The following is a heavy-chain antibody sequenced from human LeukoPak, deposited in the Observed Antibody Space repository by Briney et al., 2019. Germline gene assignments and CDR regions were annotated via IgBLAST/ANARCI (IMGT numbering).Heavy chain of an antibody. J-gene: IGHJ3*02. V-gene: IGHV1-69*13. D-gene: IGHD5-24*01. CDR2: IIPIFGTA. CDR1: GYTFNTYG. CDR3: ARPREMATISAFDI. Sequence: SVKVSCKASGYTFNTYGISWVRQAPGQGLEWMGGIIPIFGTANYAQKFQGRVTITADESTSTAYMELSSLRSEDTAVYYCARPREMATISAFDIWGQGTMVTVSS.